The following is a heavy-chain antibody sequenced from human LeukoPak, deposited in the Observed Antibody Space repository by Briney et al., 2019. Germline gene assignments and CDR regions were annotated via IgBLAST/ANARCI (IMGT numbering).Heavy chain of an antibody. CDR3: ARTTGKDAYYFYGMHV. Sequence: TGGSLRLSCAASGFTFSSYGMHWVRQAPGKGLEWVAFIRYDGSNKYYVDSVKGRFTISRDNSKNTLYLQMNSLRAEDTAVCYCARTTGKDAYYFYGMHVWGQGTTVTVSS. CDR1: GFTFSSYG. D-gene: IGHD1-1*01. CDR2: IRYDGSNK. J-gene: IGHJ6*02. V-gene: IGHV3-30*02.